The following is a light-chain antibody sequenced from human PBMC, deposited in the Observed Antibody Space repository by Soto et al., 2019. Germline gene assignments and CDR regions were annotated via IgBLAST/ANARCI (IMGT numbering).Light chain of an antibody. CDR3: SAWDDALAAYV. Sequence: QSVLTQSPSASGAPGQTMIISCSGSSSNIGTNAVYWYQQLPGSAPTLLVHSNDQRPFGVPHRFSGSRSGTSASLAVSGLRSEDEADYYCSAWDDALAAYVFGTGTKVTVL. J-gene: IGLJ1*01. CDR1: SSNIGTNA. CDR2: SND. V-gene: IGLV1-47*02.